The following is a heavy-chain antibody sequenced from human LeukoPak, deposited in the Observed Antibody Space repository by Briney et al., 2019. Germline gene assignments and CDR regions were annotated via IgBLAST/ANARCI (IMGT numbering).Heavy chain of an antibody. J-gene: IGHJ4*02. CDR3: ASLMTTISDY. V-gene: IGHV4-39*07. Sequence: SETLSLTCTVSGGSISSSSYYWGWIRQPPGKGLEWIGSIYYSGSTYYNPSLKSRVTISVDTSKNQFSLKLGSVTAADTAVYYCASLMTTISDYWGQGTLVTVSS. CDR2: IYYSGST. CDR1: GGSISSSSYY. D-gene: IGHD4-17*01.